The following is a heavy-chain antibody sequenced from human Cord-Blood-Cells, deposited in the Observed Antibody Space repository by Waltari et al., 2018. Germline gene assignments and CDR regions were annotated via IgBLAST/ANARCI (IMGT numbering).Heavy chain of an antibody. CDR3: ARRGDGSGSYYAFDI. D-gene: IGHD3-10*01. J-gene: IGHJ3*02. V-gene: IGHV4-39*01. Sequence: QLQLQESGPGLVKPSETLSLTCTVSGAAISSSSFSWGWIRQPPGKGREWIGRIYYRGSTYYNPSLKSRVTISVDTSKNQFSLKLSSVTAADTAVYYCARRGDGSGSYYAFDIWGQGTMVTVSS. CDR2: IYYRGST. CDR1: GAAISSSSFS.